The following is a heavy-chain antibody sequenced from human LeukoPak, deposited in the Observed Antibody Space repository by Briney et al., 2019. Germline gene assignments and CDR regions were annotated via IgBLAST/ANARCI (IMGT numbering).Heavy chain of an antibody. CDR1: GYSFTSYW. CDR3: ARQGDGLGDN. D-gene: IGHD5-24*01. CDR2: IDPSDFYT. J-gene: IGHJ4*02. V-gene: IGHV5-10-1*01. Sequence: EESLKISCKGSGYSFTSYWISWVRQMPGKGLERMGRIDPSDFYTNYSPSFQGHVTISADKSISTAYLQWSSLKASDTAMYYCARQGDGLGDNWGQGTLVTVSS.